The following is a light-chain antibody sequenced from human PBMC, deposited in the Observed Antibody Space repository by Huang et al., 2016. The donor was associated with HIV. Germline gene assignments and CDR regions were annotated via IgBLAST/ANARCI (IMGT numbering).Light chain of an antibody. J-gene: IGKJ3*01. CDR3: QQYDIHPLT. CDR2: AAS. V-gene: IGKV1-8*01. Sequence: IRMTQSPSSLSASTGDRVTITCRANQAINNFLAWYHQRPGSVPKLLIYAASTLQSGVPSRFSGNGSGTDFTLTIGCLHSEDVATYYCQQYDIHPLTFGPGTRVDIK. CDR1: QAINNF.